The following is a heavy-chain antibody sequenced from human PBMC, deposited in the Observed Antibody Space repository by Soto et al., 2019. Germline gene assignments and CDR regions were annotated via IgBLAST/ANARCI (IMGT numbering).Heavy chain of an antibody. Sequence: QVQLVESEGGLVKPGGSLRLSCAASGFTFSDYDMSWIRQAPGKRLEWVSFISSRGSSIYYADSVKGRFTISRDNAKNSLLLQMNSLRAEDTAVYYCARHSSGPFDYWGQGTLVTVSS. CDR2: ISSRGSSI. V-gene: IGHV3-11*01. J-gene: IGHJ4*02. D-gene: IGHD6-19*01. CDR1: GFTFSDYD. CDR3: ARHSSGPFDY.